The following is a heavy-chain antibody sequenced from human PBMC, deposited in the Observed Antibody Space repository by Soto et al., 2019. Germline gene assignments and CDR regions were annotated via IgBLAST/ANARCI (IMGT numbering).Heavy chain of an antibody. CDR3: ARSFHTHGYSGNWFDP. Sequence: QVQLQESGPGLVKPSETLSLTCTVSGGSISSYYWSWIRQPAGKGLEGIGRIYTSGSTNYNPSLKSRVTMSVDTSKNQFSLKLSSVTAADTAVYYCARSFHTHGYSGNWFDPWGQGTLVTVSS. J-gene: IGHJ5*02. CDR1: GGSISSYY. CDR2: IYTSGST. V-gene: IGHV4-4*07. D-gene: IGHD2-15*01.